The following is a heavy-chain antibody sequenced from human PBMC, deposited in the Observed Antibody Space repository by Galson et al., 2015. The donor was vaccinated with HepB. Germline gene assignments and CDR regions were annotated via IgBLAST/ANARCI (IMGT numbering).Heavy chain of an antibody. V-gene: IGHV1-46*03. Sequence: SVKVSCKASGYTFTSYYMHWVRQAPGQGLEWMGIINPSGGSTSYAQKFQGRVTMTRDTSTSTVYMELSSLRSEDTAVYYCARGRPLNYYDSSGFENYFDYWGQGTLVTVSS. CDR3: ARGRPLNYYDSSGFENYFDY. CDR1: GYTFTSYY. CDR2: INPSGGST. D-gene: IGHD3-22*01. J-gene: IGHJ4*02.